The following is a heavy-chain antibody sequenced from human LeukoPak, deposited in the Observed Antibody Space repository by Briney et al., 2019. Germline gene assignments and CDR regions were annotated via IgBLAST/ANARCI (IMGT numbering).Heavy chain of an antibody. J-gene: IGHJ4*02. CDR2: IRSESIYI. Sequence: PGGSLRLSCAASGFTFNNYAMSWARQAPGKGLEWVSSIRSESIYIYYADSVKGRFTISRDNAKNTLYLQMNRLRAEDTDVYYCAREDRDSSSLDYWGQGTLVTVSS. D-gene: IGHD6-6*01. CDR1: GFTFNNYA. V-gene: IGHV3-21*01. CDR3: AREDRDSSSLDY.